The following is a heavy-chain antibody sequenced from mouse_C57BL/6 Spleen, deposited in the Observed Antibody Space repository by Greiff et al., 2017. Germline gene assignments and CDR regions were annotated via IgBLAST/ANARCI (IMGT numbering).Heavy chain of an antibody. CDR3: ALLAYYYAMDY. CDR2: IHPSDSDT. Sequence: QVQLQQPGAELVKPGASVKVSCTASGYTFTSYWMHWVKQRPGQGLEWIGRIHPSDSDTNYNQKFKGKATLTVDKSSSTAYMQLSSLTSEDSAVYYCALLAYYYAMDYWGQGTSVTVSS. J-gene: IGHJ4*01. CDR1: GYTFTSYW. D-gene: IGHD2-10*01. V-gene: IGHV1-74*01.